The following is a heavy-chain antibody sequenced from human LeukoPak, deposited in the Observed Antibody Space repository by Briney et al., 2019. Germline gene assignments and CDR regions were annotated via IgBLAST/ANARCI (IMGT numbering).Heavy chain of an antibody. V-gene: IGHV3-48*03. D-gene: IGHD5-12*01. CDR1: GFTFSNYE. J-gene: IGHJ6*02. CDR2: ISRSSGSSI. CDR3: AKEIVAEAIGNDAPTAPLFRSSYYYGMDV. Sequence: PGGSLRLSCAASGFTFSNYEMNWVRQAPGKGLEWVSYISRSSGSSIYYADSVKGRFTISRDNSKNTLYLQMNSLRAEDTAVYYCAKEIVAEAIGNDAPTAPLFRSSYYYGMDVWGQGTTVTVSS.